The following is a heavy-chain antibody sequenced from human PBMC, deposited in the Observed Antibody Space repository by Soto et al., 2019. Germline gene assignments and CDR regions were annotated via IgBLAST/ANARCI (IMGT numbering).Heavy chain of an antibody. CDR3: VRFFDAYGMDV. CDR1: GFTFSNSG. V-gene: IGHV3-30*03. CDR2: LAYDGSEK. J-gene: IGHJ6*02. D-gene: IGHD3-9*01. Sequence: QVQLVESGGGVVQPGGSLRLSCAGSGFTFSNSGMHWVRQAPGKGLEWVAVLAYDGSEKYYADSVKGRFTISRDNSKNTLYLQMNSLRVEDTAVYYCVRFFDAYGMDVWGQGTTVTVSS.